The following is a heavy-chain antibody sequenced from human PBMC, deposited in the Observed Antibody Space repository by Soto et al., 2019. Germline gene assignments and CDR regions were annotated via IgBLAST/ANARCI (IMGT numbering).Heavy chain of an antibody. D-gene: IGHD1-26*01. J-gene: IGHJ5*02. CDR3: ATQEVGGSYVYTFDP. CDR2: IYYSGST. V-gene: IGHV4-39*02. Sequence: ETLSLTCTLSGASISSGGYWSWLRQHPGKGLEGIGDIYYSGSTYYNPSLKSRVTISVDTSKNHFSLKLSSVTAADTAVYYCATQEVGGSYVYTFDPWGQGTLVTVSS. CDR1: GASISSGGY.